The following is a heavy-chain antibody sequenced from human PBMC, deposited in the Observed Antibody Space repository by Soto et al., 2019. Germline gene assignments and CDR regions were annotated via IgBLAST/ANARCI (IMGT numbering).Heavy chain of an antibody. CDR3: ARAREAGRRDWLDT. CDR1: GDSVSSNSAA. J-gene: IGHJ5*02. D-gene: IGHD6-13*01. V-gene: IGHV6-1*01. CDR2: TYYRSKWYN. Sequence: SQTLSLTCDISGDSVSSNSAAWNWIRQSPSRGLEWLGRTYYRSKWYNDYAVSVRGRITINPDTSKNQFSLQLKSVTPDETAVYYCARAREAGRRDWLDTWGQGTQVTVSS.